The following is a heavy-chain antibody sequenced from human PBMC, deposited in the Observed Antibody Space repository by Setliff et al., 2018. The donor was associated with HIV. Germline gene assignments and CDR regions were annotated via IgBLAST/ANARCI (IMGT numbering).Heavy chain of an antibody. D-gene: IGHD2-8*02. J-gene: IGHJ6*03. Sequence: PSETLSLTCKVSGDSISSGGYYWTWIRKPAGKGLEWIGHIYTSGNTNYNPSLKSRVSISVATSKNQFFLTLTSVTAADTAVYYCVRTASSSWWGVHYYYYIDLWGKGTTVTVSS. V-gene: IGHV4-61*09. CDR2: IYTSGNT. CDR1: GDSISSGGYY. CDR3: VRTASSSWWGVHYYYYIDL.